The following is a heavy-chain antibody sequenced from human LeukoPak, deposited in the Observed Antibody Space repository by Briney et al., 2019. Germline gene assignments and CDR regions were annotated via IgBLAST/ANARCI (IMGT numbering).Heavy chain of an antibody. CDR2: IYYSGST. Sequence: SRTLSLTCTVSGGSISSGGYYWSWIRQHPGKGLEWIGYIYYSGSTYYNPSLKSRVTISVDTSKNQFSLKLSSVTAADTAVYYCVVVVVAAPGQGFDPWGQGTLVTVSS. D-gene: IGHD2-15*01. V-gene: IGHV4-31*03. J-gene: IGHJ5*02. CDR1: GGSISSGGYY. CDR3: VVVVVAAPGQGFDP.